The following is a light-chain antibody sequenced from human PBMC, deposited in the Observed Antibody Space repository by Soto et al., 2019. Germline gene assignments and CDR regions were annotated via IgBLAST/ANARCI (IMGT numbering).Light chain of an antibody. CDR1: QSVSSSY. CDR3: QQRSNWPPWT. J-gene: IGKJ1*01. CDR2: DAS. V-gene: IGKV3D-20*02. Sequence: EIVFTQSPGTLALSPGERATLSCRASQSVSSSYLAWYQQKPGQAPRLLIYDASNRATGIPARFSGSGSGTDFTLTISSLEPEDFAVYYCQQRSNWPPWTFGQGTKWIS.